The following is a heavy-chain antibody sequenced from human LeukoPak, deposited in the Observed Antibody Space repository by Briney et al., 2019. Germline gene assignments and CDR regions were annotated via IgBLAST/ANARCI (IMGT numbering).Heavy chain of an antibody. Sequence: SETLSLTCAVYGRSFSGYYWSWIRQPPGKGLEWIGEINHSGSTNYNPSLKSRVTISVDTSKNQFSLKLSSVTAADTAVYYCARGNGAMVTPFDYWGQGTLVTVSS. CDR3: ARGNGAMVTPFDY. CDR2: INHSGST. J-gene: IGHJ4*02. D-gene: IGHD5-18*01. V-gene: IGHV4-34*01. CDR1: GRSFSGYY.